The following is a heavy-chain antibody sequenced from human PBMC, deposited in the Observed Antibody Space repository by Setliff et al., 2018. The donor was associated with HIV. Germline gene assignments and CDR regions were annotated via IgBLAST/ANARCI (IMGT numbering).Heavy chain of an antibody. CDR2: VYNSGSA. V-gene: IGHV4-61*02. CDR3: ARGAEYPNWYFDL. Sequence: SETLSLTCTVSGGSINSGTYYWSWIQQPAGKGLEWIGRVYNSGSANYNPSLTSRVTMSVDTSKNQFSLNLNSLTAADTAIYYCARGAEYPNWYFDLWGRGTLVTV. CDR1: GGSINSGTYY. J-gene: IGHJ2*01.